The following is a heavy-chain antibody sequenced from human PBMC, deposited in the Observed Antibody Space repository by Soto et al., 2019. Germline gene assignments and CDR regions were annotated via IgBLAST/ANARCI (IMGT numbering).Heavy chain of an antibody. CDR3: AKGASHAPFEK. V-gene: IGHV3-23*01. Sequence: GSLRLSCAASGFAFNDFAMNWVRQAPGKGPEWLSTISGSGDKTFHSDSVKGRFNISRDNSNNKMFLQMNSLRAEDTAIYYCAKGASHAPFEKWGRGTLVTVSS. CDR1: GFAFNDFA. J-gene: IGHJ4*02. CDR2: ISGSGDKT.